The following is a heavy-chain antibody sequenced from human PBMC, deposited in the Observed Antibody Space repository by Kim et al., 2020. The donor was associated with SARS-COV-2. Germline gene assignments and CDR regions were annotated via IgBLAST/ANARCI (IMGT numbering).Heavy chain of an antibody. J-gene: IGHJ6*02. CDR2: INNDGTRT. V-gene: IGHV3-74*01. CDR3: ARVVKGVEAGGPYFYYYGMDV. CDR1: EFTFSYYW. Sequence: GGSLRLSCAASEFTFSYYWMHWVRQAAGKGLVWVSRINNDGTRTSYADSVKGRFTISRDNAKNTLYLQMNSLRAEDTAVYYCARVVKGVEAGGPYFYYYGMDVWGQGTTVTVSS. D-gene: IGHD2-15*01.